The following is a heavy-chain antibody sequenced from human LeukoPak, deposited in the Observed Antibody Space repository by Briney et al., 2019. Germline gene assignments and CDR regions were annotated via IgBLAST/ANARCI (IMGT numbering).Heavy chain of an antibody. CDR1: GYTFTSYD. Sequence: RASVKVSCKAFGYTFTSYDINWVRQATGQGLEWMGWMNPNSGNTGYAQKFQGRVSMTRNTSISTAYMELSSLRSEDTAVYYCARGGPDFGVIRWFDPWGQGTLVTVSS. J-gene: IGHJ5*02. V-gene: IGHV1-8*01. CDR2: MNPNSGNT. D-gene: IGHD3-3*01. CDR3: ARGGPDFGVIRWFDP.